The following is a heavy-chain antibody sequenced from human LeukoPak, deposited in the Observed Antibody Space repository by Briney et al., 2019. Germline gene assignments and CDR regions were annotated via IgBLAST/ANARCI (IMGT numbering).Heavy chain of an antibody. CDR2: IYYSGST. J-gene: IGHJ4*02. V-gene: IGHV4-30-4*01. CDR3: ARDRRARGFFDY. Sequence: SQTLSLTCTVSGGSISSGDYYWSWIRQPPGKGPEWIGYIYYSGSTYYNPSLKSRVTISVDTSKNQFSLKPSSVTAADTAVYYCARDRRARGFFDYWGQGTLVTVSS. CDR1: GGSISSGDYY.